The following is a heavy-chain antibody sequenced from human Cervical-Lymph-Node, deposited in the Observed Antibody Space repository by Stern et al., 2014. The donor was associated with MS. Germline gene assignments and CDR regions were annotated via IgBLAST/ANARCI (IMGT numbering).Heavy chain of an antibody. CDR1: GYTFNNYA. J-gene: IGHJ5*02. V-gene: IGHV7-4-1*02. CDR2: ISTNTGDP. CDR3: ARPNDSSGLFDQ. Sequence: MQLVESGSELKKPGASVKVSCKASGYTFNNYAMNWVRQAPGQGLEWMGWISTNTGDPDYAQGFTGRFVFSMDTSVSTAYLQITSLKAEDTAVYYCARPNDSSGLFDQWGQGTLFTVSS. D-gene: IGHD6-19*01.